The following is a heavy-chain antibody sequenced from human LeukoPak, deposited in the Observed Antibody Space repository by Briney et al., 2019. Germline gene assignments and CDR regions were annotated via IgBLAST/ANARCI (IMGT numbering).Heavy chain of an antibody. V-gene: IGHV4-38-2*01. CDR1: GYSISSGYY. CDR3: ARRARGAPFDY. D-gene: IGHD3-10*01. J-gene: IGHJ4*02. CDR2: IYHSGST. Sequence: PSETLSLTCAVSGYSISSGYYWGWIRQPPGKGLEWIGSIYHSGSTYYNPSLKRRVPISVDTSKNQFSLKMSSVTAADTAVYYCARRARGAPFDYWGQGTLVTVSS.